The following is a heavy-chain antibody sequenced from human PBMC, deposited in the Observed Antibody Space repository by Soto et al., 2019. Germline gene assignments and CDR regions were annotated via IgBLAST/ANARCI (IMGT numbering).Heavy chain of an antibody. J-gene: IGHJ5*02. CDR1: GASMNRYH. D-gene: IGHD6-13*01. V-gene: IGHV4-4*07. CDR3: ARDQGVAAAGITWFEP. Sequence: TSETLSLTCTVAGASMNRYHWSWIRQPAGTGLEWIGHIHSSGSTKYNPSLKSRVTMSVDTSKNQFSLRLMSLTDADTAVYYCARDQGVAAAGITWFEPCAQGSLVTVCS. CDR2: IHSSGST.